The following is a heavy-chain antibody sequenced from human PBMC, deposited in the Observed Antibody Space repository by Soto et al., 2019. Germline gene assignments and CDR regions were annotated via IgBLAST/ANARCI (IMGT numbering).Heavy chain of an antibody. CDR2: INHSGRV. CDR3: STRAYDTNGYYRFDP. D-gene: IGHD3-22*01. V-gene: IGHV4-34*01. Sequence: SETLSLTCAVYGGSFSGHSWTWIRQSPGKGLEWLGDINHSGRVNYSPSLKSRVTTSLDTSKNQFSLTLSAVTAADTAMYYCSTRAYDTNGYYRFDPWGRGTLVTASS. CDR1: GGSFSGHS. J-gene: IGHJ5*01.